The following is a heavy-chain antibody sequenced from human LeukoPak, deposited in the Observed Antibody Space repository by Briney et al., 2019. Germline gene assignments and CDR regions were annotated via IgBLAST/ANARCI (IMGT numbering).Heavy chain of an antibody. CDR3: VRSTHNGYDSAHFDY. CDR2: ISDGSSYI. D-gene: IGHD5-12*01. Sequence: PGGSLRLSCVASGFTFTTYVMHWVRQAPGKGLEWVSSISDGSSYIFYGYAMEGRITILRDKATNSLYLQMNNLRADDTALYYCVRSTHNGYDSAHFDYWGQGALVTVSS. J-gene: IGHJ4*02. CDR1: GFTFTTYV. V-gene: IGHV3-21*01.